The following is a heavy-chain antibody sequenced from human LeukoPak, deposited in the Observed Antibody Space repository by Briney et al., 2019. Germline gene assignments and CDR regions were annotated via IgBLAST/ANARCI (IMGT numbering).Heavy chain of an antibody. CDR2: IYYSGIT. CDR3: ARVLRGGVIGTYDY. J-gene: IGHJ4*02. Sequence: SETLSLTCTVSGGSITSYYWSWIRQPPGKALDGIGYIYYSGITNYNPSLKSRGTISLDTSKNQFSLMLRAVTAADTAVYYCARVLRGGVIGTYDYWGQGTLVTVSS. D-gene: IGHD3-16*02. CDR1: GGSITSYY. V-gene: IGHV4-59*01.